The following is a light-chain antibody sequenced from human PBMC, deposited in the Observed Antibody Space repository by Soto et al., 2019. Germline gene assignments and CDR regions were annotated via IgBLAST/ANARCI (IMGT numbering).Light chain of an antibody. CDR2: DTS. J-gene: IGKJ1*01. Sequence: EVVLTQSPATLSVSPGEGVTLSCRASQGIGDTLAWYQHKPVQTPRLLIYDTSARATGVPARFSGSRSGPEFTLTINRLEPEDFAVYYCQLYGRSPTWTFGQGTKVDIK. CDR3: QLYGRSPTWT. V-gene: IGKV3-15*01. CDR1: QGIGDT.